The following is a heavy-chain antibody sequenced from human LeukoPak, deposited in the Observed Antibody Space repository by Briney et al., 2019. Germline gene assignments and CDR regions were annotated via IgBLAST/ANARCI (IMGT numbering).Heavy chain of an antibody. CDR3: ARVEVGGYYGSGSYSWWFDP. J-gene: IGHJ5*02. Sequence: SQTLSLTCTVSGGSISSGGYYWSWIRQHPGKGLEWIGYIYYSGSTYYNPSLKSRTTISVDTSKNQFSLKQSSVTAADTAVYYCARVEVGGYYGSGSYSWWFDPWGQGTLVTVSS. CDR2: IYYSGST. D-gene: IGHD3-10*01. V-gene: IGHV4-31*03. CDR1: GGSISSGGYY.